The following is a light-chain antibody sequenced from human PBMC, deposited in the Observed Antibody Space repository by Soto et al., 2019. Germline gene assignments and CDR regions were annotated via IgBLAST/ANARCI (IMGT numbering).Light chain of an antibody. CDR1: QSISSW. V-gene: IGKV1-5*01. J-gene: IGKJ2*02. CDR3: QQYNSYSCT. Sequence: DIEMTQSPSTLSASLGDRVTITCRASQSISSWLAWYQQKPGKAPKLLIYDASSLESGVPSRFSGSGSGTEFTLTISSLQPDDFATYYFQQYNSYSCTFGQGTKVDI. CDR2: DAS.